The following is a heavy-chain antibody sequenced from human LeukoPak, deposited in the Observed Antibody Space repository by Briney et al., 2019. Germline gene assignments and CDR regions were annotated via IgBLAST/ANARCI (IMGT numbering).Heavy chain of an antibody. CDR2: INSDSIWI. CDR3: ARDAGGRTQREGWFDP. D-gene: IGHD1-26*01. J-gene: IGHJ5*02. V-gene: IGHV3-21*01. Sequence: PGGSLRLSCAASEFTVSVNYMSWVRQAPGKGLEWVSSINSDSIWIYYADSVRGRFTISRDNTRNSLYLQMNSLRVEDTAVYYCARDAGGRTQREGWFDPWGQGTLVTVSS. CDR1: EFTVSVNY.